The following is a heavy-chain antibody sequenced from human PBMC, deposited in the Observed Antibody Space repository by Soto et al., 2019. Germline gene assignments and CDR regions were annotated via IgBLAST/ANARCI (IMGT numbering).Heavy chain of an antibody. CDR1: GFTFSNAW. CDR2: IKSKTDGGTT. Sequence: EVQLVESGGGLVKPGGSLRLSCAASGFTFSNAWMNWVRQAPGKGLEWVGRIKSKTDGGTTDYAAPVKGRFTISRDDSKNTLYLQMNSLKTEDTAVSYCTASTVNNWFDPWGQGTLVTVSS. CDR3: TASTVNNWFDP. J-gene: IGHJ5*02. V-gene: IGHV3-15*07. D-gene: IGHD4-17*01.